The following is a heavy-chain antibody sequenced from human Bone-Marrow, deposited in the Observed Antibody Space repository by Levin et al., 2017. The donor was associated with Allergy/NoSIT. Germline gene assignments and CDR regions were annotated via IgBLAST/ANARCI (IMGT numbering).Heavy chain of an antibody. CDR3: ARDSFSCGYSYGRDPLDF. Sequence: ASVKVSCKASGYSFTGYYIHWVRQPPGQGLEWMGRINPTTGVTKDAQKFQGRVTMTSDTSISTAYMELSSLTSDDTAVYYCARDSFSCGYSYGRDPLDFWGQGTMVTVSS. J-gene: IGHJ3*01. CDR1: GYSFTGYY. V-gene: IGHV1-2*06. CDR2: INPTTGVT. D-gene: IGHD5-18*01.